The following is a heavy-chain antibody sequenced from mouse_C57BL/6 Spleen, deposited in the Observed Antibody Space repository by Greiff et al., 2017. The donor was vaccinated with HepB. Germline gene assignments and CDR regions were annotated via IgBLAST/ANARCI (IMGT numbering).Heavy chain of an antibody. V-gene: IGHV1-54*01. CDR1: GYAFTNYL. D-gene: IGHD1-1*01. J-gene: IGHJ2*01. CDR2: INPGGGGT. CDR3: ARYHYGSSYVGYFDY. Sequence: QVQLQQSGAELVRPGTSVKVSCKASGYAFTNYLIEWVKQRPGQGLEWIGVINPGGGGTNYNEKLKGKATLPADKSSSTAYMQLSSLTSEDSAVYFCARYHYGSSYVGYFDYWGQGTTLTVSS.